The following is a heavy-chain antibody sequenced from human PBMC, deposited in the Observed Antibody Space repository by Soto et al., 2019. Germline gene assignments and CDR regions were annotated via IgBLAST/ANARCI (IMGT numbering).Heavy chain of an antibody. Sequence: ASVKVSCKTSGYHFTAYGRAWLRQAPGQRPEWMGWVSTNNADTNYAEKFQGRVTMTTDKSTTTTYMELRSLRSDDTAVYYCARELNTDSSAYYSFADWGQGPLDTVSS. CDR3: ARELNTDSSAYYSFAD. CDR2: VSTNNADT. J-gene: IGHJ4*02. CDR1: GYHFTAYG. D-gene: IGHD3-22*01. V-gene: IGHV1-18*01.